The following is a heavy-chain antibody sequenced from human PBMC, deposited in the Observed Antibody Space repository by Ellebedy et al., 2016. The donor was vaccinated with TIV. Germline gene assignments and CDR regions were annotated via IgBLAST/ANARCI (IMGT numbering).Heavy chain of an antibody. J-gene: IGHJ5*02. CDR2: IIPIFTTI. CDR3: ARENPESTVTDNWFDP. Sequence: SVKVSCKASGGTFSSHAISWVRQAPGQGLEWMGGIIPIFTTIKYTQKFQGRVTITADESTSTAYMELTSLTSDDTAVYYCARENPESTVTDNWFDPWGQGTLVTVSS. V-gene: IGHV1-69*13. CDR1: GGTFSSHA. D-gene: IGHD4-11*01.